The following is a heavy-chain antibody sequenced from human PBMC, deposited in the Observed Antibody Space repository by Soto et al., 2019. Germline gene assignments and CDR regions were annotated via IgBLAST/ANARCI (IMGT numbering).Heavy chain of an antibody. CDR2: IYTSGST. V-gene: IGHV4-4*07. D-gene: IGHD3-22*01. Sequence: SETLSLTCTVSGGSISSYYWSWIRQPAGKGLEWIGRIYTSGSTNYNPSLKSRVTMSVDTSKNQFSLKLSSVTAADTAVYYCARDSRYDSSGYYFDYWGQGTLVTVSS. CDR3: ARDSRYDSSGYYFDY. J-gene: IGHJ4*02. CDR1: GGSISSYY.